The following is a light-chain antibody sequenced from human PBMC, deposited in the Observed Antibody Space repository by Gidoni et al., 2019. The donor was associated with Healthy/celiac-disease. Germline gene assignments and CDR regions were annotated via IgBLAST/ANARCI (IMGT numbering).Light chain of an antibody. V-gene: IGKV1-9*01. CDR2: AAS. Sequence: IQFTQSPSFLSASVGDRVTITCRASQGISSYLAWYQQKPGKAPKLLIYAASTLQSGVPSRFSGSGSGTEFTLTISSLQPEDFATYYCQQRNSYPRTFGQGTKVEIK. CDR3: QQRNSYPRT. J-gene: IGKJ1*01. CDR1: QGISSY.